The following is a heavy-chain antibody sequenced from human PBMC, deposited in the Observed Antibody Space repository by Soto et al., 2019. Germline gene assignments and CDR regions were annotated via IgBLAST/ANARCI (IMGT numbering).Heavy chain of an antibody. CDR3: ARRYGPGFDY. Sequence: QVQLQESGPGLVKPSETLSLTCTVSGGSISSYYWSWIRQPPGKGLEWIGSIYYSGSTNYNPSLKSRVTISVDTSKNQFSLKLSSVTAADTAVYYCARRYGPGFDYWGQGTLVTVSS. CDR1: GGSISSYY. CDR2: IYYSGST. V-gene: IGHV4-59*08. J-gene: IGHJ4*02. D-gene: IGHD4-17*01.